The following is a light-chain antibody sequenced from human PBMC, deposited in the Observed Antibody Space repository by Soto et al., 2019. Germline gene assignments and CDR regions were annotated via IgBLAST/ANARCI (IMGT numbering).Light chain of an antibody. V-gene: IGKV1-39*01. CDR1: QTINSY. CDR2: TAS. Sequence: DIQMTQSPSSLSASVGDRVTITCRASQTINSYLNWYQQKPGKAPNLLIYTASNLASGVPSRFSGSGSGTDFTLTISSLQPGDFATYYCLQHNNYPWTFGQGTRVEIK. CDR3: LQHNNYPWT. J-gene: IGKJ1*01.